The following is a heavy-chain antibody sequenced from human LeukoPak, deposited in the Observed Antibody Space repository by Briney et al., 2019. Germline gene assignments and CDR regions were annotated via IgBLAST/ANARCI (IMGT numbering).Heavy chain of an antibody. V-gene: IGHV3-21*01. Sequence: GGSLRLSCAASGFTFSSYSRNWVRQAPGKGLEWVSPISSSSSYIYYADSVKGRFTISRDNAKNSLYLQMNSLRAEDTAVYYCATAPIGPAFDIWGQGTMVTVSS. CDR3: ATAPIGPAFDI. J-gene: IGHJ3*02. CDR1: GFTFSSYS. CDR2: ISSSSSYI. D-gene: IGHD2-15*01.